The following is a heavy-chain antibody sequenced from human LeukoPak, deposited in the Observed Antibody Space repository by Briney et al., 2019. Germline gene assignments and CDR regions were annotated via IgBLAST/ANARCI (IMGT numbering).Heavy chain of an antibody. Sequence: GGSLRLSCAASGFTFSSYAIHWVRQAPGKGLEWVALISYDGSNKYYADSVKGRFTISRDNSKNTLYLQMNSLRAEDTAVYYCASLIAVAGTSDYWGQGTLVTVSS. CDR3: ASLIAVAGTSDY. CDR2: ISYDGSNK. D-gene: IGHD6-19*01. V-gene: IGHV3-30-3*01. J-gene: IGHJ4*02. CDR1: GFTFSSYA.